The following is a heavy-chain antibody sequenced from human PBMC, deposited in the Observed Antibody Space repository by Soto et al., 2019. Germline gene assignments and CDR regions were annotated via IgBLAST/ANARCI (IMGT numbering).Heavy chain of an antibody. J-gene: IGHJ6*02. Sequence: SDTLSLTCNVSGGSISSGDYYWSWTRQPPGKSLERIGYIYYSGSTYYNPSLKSRVTISVDTSKNQFSLKLSSVTAADTAVYYCARDVTGYSSSFNYYGMDVWGQGTTVTVSS. CDR3: ARDVTGYSSSFNYYGMDV. CDR2: IYYSGST. V-gene: IGHV4-30-4*02. D-gene: IGHD6-13*01. CDR1: GGSISSGDYY.